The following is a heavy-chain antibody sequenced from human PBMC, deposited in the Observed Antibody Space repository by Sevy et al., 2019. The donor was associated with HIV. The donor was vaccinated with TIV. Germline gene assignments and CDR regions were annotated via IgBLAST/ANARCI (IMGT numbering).Heavy chain of an antibody. Sequence: GGSLRLSCVASGFTFSNYNLNWVRQAPGKGLEWVGRIKSKTDGGTTDYAAPVKGRFTISTDESKNTLYLQMNSLKTEDTAVYYCTTDTGISDYDFWSGRDDTFDNWGQGTMITVSS. J-gene: IGHJ3*02. D-gene: IGHD3-3*01. V-gene: IGHV3-15*01. CDR1: GFTFSNYN. CDR3: TTDTGISDYDFWSGRDDTFDN. CDR2: IKSKTDGGTT.